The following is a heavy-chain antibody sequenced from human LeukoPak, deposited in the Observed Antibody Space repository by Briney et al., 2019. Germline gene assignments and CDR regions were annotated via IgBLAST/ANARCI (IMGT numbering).Heavy chain of an antibody. CDR1: GYTFTGYY. Sequence: ALVKVSCKASGYTFTGYYMHWVRQAPGQGLEWMGWINPNSGGTNYAQKFQGRVTMTRDTSISTAYMELSRLRSDDTAVYYCARDAVVVVAATRADAFDIWGQGTMVTVSS. D-gene: IGHD2-15*01. V-gene: IGHV1-2*02. J-gene: IGHJ3*02. CDR2: INPNSGGT. CDR3: ARDAVVVVAATRADAFDI.